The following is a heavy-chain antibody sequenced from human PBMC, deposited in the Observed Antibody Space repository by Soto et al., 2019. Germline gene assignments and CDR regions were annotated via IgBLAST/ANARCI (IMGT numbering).Heavy chain of an antibody. V-gene: IGHV3-23*01. CDR3: AKDPYGDAYYYYYGMDV. Sequence: GGSLRLSCAASGFTFSSYAMSWVRQAPGKGLEWVSAISGSGGSTYYADSVKGRFTISRDNSKNTLYLQMNSLRAEDTAVYYCAKDPYGDAYYYYYGMDVWGQETTVTV. CDR2: ISGSGGST. J-gene: IGHJ6*02. CDR1: GFTFSSYA. D-gene: IGHD4-17*01.